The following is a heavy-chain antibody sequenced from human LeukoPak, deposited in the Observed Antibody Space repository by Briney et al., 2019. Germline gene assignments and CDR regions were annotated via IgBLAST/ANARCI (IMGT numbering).Heavy chain of an antibody. J-gene: IGHJ5*02. CDR3: AKSATTQGDTRFDP. Sequence: GRSLRLSCAASGFTFSSYGMHWVRQAPGKGLEWVAVISYDGSNKYYADSVKGRFTISRDNSKNTLYLQMNSLRAEDTAVYYCAKSATTQGDTRFDPWGQGTLVTVSS. CDR1: GFTFSSYG. CDR2: ISYDGSNK. D-gene: IGHD4-17*01. V-gene: IGHV3-30*18.